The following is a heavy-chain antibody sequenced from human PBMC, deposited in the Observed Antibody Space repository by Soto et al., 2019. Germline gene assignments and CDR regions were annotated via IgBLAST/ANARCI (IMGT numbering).Heavy chain of an antibody. Sequence: SETLSFTCVVSGGFLSDYFWSWIRQPPGMALEWIGEINHLGSINYNPSLKSRVTMSVDTSKNQFSLTLNSVTAADTATYYCARGGISHWAYFYYMDVWDRGTTVTVSS. J-gene: IGHJ6*03. D-gene: IGHD2-21*01. V-gene: IGHV4-34*01. CDR1: GGFLSDYF. CDR2: INHLGSI. CDR3: ARGGISHWAYFYYMDV.